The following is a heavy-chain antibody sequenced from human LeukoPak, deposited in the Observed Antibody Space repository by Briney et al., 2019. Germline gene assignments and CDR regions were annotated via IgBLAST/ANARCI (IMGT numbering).Heavy chain of an antibody. CDR2: INPNSGGT. CDR1: GCTFTAYC. Sequence: ASVKVSCKASGCTFTAYCMHWVRQAPGQGLEWMGRINPNSGGTNYALNFQGRVTMTRDTSISTAYMELSRLRSDDTAVYYCARKYYCDSSGYYYDDAFDIWGQGTMVTVSS. V-gene: IGHV1-2*06. CDR3: ARKYYCDSSGYYYDDAFDI. J-gene: IGHJ3*02. D-gene: IGHD3-22*01.